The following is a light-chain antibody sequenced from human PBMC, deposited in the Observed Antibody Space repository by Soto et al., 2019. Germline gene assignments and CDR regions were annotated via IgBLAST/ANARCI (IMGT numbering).Light chain of an antibody. Sequence: QSVLTQSPSASGTPGQRVTISCSGSSSNIGSNTVNWYQQLPGTAPKLLIYNNNQRPSGVPDRFSGSKSGTSASLAIGGLQSEDEADYHCAAWDDSLNGPVFGGGTQLTVL. CDR2: NNN. V-gene: IGLV1-44*01. CDR1: SSNIGSNT. CDR3: AAWDDSLNGPV. J-gene: IGLJ7*01.